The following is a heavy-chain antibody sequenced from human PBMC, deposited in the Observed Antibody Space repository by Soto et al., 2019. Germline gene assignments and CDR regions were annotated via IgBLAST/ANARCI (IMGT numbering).Heavy chain of an antibody. V-gene: IGHV4-34*01. J-gene: IGHJ4*02. CDR1: GGSFSGYY. CDR3: ARGPSLGRDLMWGSYRSTRGFDY. Sequence: QVQLQQWGAGLLKPSETLSLTCAVYGGSFSGYYWSWIRQPPGKGLEWNGEINHSGSTNYNPSLKSRVTMSLDTSKNQFSLKLSSVTAADTAVYYCARGPSLGRDLMWGSYRSTRGFDYWGQGTLVTVSS. CDR2: INHSGST. D-gene: IGHD3-16*02.